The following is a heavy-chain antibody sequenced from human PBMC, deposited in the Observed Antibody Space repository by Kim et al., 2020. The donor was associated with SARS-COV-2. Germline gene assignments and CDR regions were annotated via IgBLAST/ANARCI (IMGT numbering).Heavy chain of an antibody. V-gene: IGHV4-31*03. D-gene: IGHD4-17*01. CDR2: IYYSGST. Sequence: SETLSLTCTVSGGSISSGGYYWSWIRQHPGKGLEWIGYIYYSGSTYYNPSLKSRVTISVDTSKNQFSLKLSSVTAADTAVYYCARDYGDYVGSWFDPWGQGTLVTVSS. CDR1: GGSISSGGYY. CDR3: ARDYGDYVGSWFDP. J-gene: IGHJ5*02.